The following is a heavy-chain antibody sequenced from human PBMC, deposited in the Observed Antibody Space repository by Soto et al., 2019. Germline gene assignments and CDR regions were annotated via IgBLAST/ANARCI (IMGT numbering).Heavy chain of an antibody. CDR1: GGSISSYY. J-gene: IGHJ3*02. CDR2: IYYSGST. CDR3: ARLPPGIAVAGSSDAFDI. D-gene: IGHD6-19*01. Sequence: SETLSLTCTVSGGSISSYYWSWIRQPPGKGLEWIGYIYYSGSTNYNPSLKSRVTISVDTSKNQFSLKLSPVTAADTAVYYCARLPPGIAVAGSSDAFDIWGQGTMVTVSS. V-gene: IGHV4-59*08.